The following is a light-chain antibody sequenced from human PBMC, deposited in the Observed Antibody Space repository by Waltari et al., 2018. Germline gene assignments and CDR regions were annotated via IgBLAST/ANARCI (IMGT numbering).Light chain of an antibody. Sequence: YDLAQPFSVSMSPGQTATITCSGDVLAEKYVRWFQQRPGQAPTLILYKDTERPSGSPERFSGSSSGSTVTLTIRGALLEDEADYHCHAATDNNWFFGGGTKLTVL. V-gene: IGLV3-27*01. CDR2: KDT. CDR3: HAATDNNWF. CDR1: VLAEKY. J-gene: IGLJ2*01.